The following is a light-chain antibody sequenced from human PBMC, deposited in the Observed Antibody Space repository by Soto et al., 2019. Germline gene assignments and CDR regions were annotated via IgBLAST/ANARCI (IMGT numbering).Light chain of an antibody. Sequence: QSLLTQPASVSGSAGQSITISCSGTMRDVGAYNLVSWYQQHPGTAPKLIIYEVRNRPSGISSRFSGSRSGNTASLTISGLQPEDEGDYYCSAYTARRTLVFGGGTKVTV. V-gene: IGLV2-14*01. CDR3: SAYTARRTLV. CDR1: MRDVGAYNL. CDR2: EVR. J-gene: IGLJ3*02.